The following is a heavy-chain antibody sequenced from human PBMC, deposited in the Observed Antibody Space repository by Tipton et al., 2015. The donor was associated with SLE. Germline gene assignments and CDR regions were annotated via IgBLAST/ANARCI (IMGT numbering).Heavy chain of an antibody. CDR2: IYYSGSA. CDR1: GGSISSNNFF. CDR3: AREVITITDSDAFDI. V-gene: IGHV4-31*03. J-gene: IGHJ3*02. D-gene: IGHD2-21*01. Sequence: TLSLTCTVSGGSISSNNFFWSWLRQHPGKGLEWIGYIYYSGSAFYNPSLKSRVTMSVDTSKNQFSMRLSSATAADTAVYYCAREVITITDSDAFDIWGQGTMVTVSS.